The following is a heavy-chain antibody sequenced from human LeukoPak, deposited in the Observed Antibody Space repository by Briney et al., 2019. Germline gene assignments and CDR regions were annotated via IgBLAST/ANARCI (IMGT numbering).Heavy chain of an antibody. CDR3: ARDQTAVTGVWGTIDY. CDR2: ISYDGSNT. V-gene: IGHV3-30*03. CDR1: GFTFGGYG. D-gene: IGHD2-8*02. J-gene: IGHJ4*02. Sequence: GGSRGHSWTASGFTFGGYGMHWVRQAPGMGREGVAIISYDGSNTFYGDSVKGRFTISRDNSKKTLYLQMNSLRTEDTAVYYCARDQTAVTGVWGTIDYWGQGTLVTVSS.